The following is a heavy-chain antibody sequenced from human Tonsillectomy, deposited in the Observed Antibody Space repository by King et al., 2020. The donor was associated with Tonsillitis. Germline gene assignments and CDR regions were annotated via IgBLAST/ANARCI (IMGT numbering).Heavy chain of an antibody. D-gene: IGHD2-8*01. CDR3: ARVGDCTTGVCAFDI. Sequence: VQLVQSGAEVKKPGASVKVSCKASGYTFTDYYMHWVRQAPGQGLEWMGWINPNSGGSNYAQKFQGRVTMTRDTSIRTAYMELSRLRSDDTAVYYCARVGDCTTGVCAFDIWGQGTMVTVSS. V-gene: IGHV1-2*02. CDR2: INPNSGGS. J-gene: IGHJ3*02. CDR1: GYTFTDYY.